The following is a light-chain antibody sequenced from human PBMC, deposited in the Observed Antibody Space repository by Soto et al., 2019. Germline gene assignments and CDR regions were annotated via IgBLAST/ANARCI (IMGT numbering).Light chain of an antibody. Sequence: DIQMTQSPSTLSASVGDRVTITCRASQSLTGWLAWYQQKPGEAPKLLIYDASSLESGVPSRFSGSGSGTEFTLIISSLQPDDSATYYCQQYRSYCTFGQGTKVEIK. CDR1: QSLTGW. J-gene: IGKJ1*01. CDR2: DAS. V-gene: IGKV1-5*01. CDR3: QQYRSYCT.